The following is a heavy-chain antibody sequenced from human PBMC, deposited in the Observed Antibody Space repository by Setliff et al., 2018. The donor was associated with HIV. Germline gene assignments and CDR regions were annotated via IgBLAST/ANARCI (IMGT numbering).Heavy chain of an antibody. CDR2: LFAGGST. CDR1: GGSISAYY. Sequence: PSETLSLTCTVSGGSISAYYWSWIRQPAGKGLEYIGRLFAGGSTNYNPSLRSRVTISINTSKNQFSLKLSSVTAADTAVYYCAREGTYSGTYWVRRVASFDVWGQGTMVT. V-gene: IGHV4-4*07. J-gene: IGHJ3*01. D-gene: IGHD1-26*01. CDR3: AREGTYSGTYWVRRVASFDV.